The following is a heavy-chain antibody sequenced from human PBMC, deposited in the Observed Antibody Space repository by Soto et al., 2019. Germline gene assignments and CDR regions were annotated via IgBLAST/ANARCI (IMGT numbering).Heavy chain of an antibody. D-gene: IGHD6-19*01. J-gene: IGHJ5*02. CDR2: IFQSGST. Sequence: SETLSLTCGVSGGTIRSPDWWTCVRQPPGKGLEWIGEIFQSGSTNYTPSLESRVTMSVDKSKNQFSLTLTSVTAADTAVYFCARGRGRYSSGWSWFDPWGQGILVTVSS. CDR1: GGTIRSPDW. CDR3: ARGRGRYSSGWSWFDP. V-gene: IGHV4-4*02.